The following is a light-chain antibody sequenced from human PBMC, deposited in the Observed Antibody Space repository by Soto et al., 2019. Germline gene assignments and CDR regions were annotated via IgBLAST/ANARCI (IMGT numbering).Light chain of an antibody. J-gene: IGKJ1*01. CDR1: QSVSSNF. CDR2: GAS. CDR3: QQYGSSPWT. Sequence: NVLTQSPGTLSLSPGERATLSCRASQSVSSNFLAWYQQKPGQAPRLLIYGASSRATGIPDRFSGSGSGTDFTLTISRLEPEDFAVYYCQQYGSSPWTFGQGTKVDIK. V-gene: IGKV3-20*01.